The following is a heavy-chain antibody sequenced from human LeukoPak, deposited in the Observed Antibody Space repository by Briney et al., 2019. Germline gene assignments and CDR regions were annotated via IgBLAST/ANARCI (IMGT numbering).Heavy chain of an antibody. V-gene: IGHV3-21*01. CDR2: IGPGPSRT. CDR3: AREYVTMAPDY. J-gene: IGHJ4*02. Sequence: GGSLRLSCAASGFAFTAYGMNWVRQAPGKGLEWLSYIGPGPSRTYYADSVRGRFVISRDDAKNSLYLQMSSLRAEDTAVYYCAREYVTMAPDYGGPGTLVTVSS. D-gene: IGHD3-3*01. CDR1: GFAFTAYG.